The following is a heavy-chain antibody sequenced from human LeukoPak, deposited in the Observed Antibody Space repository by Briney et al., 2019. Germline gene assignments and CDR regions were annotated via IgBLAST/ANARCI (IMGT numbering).Heavy chain of an antibody. V-gene: IGHV1-2*04. J-gene: IGHJ4*02. D-gene: IGHD3-10*01. CDR3: ARGRNYYGSGSYYHFDY. Sequence: ASVKVSCKASGYTFTGYYMHRVRQAPGQGLEWMGWINPNSGGTNYAQKFQGWVTMTRDTSISTAYMELSRLRSDDTAVYYCARGRNYYGSGSYYHFDYWGQGTLVTVSS. CDR1: GYTFTGYY. CDR2: INPNSGGT.